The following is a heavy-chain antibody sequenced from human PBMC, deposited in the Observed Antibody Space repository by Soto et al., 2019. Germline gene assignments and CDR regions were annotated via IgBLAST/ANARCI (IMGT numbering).Heavy chain of an antibody. V-gene: IGHV1-3*01. CDR1: GYTYTSCA. Sequence: GASVKVSCTASGYTYTSCAMHWVRQAPGQRLEWMGRINAGNGNTKYSQKFQGRVTITADTSTSTAYMELSSLRSEDTAMYYCAAGYGSGYRAFDYWGQGALVTVSS. CDR3: AAGYGSGYRAFDY. CDR2: INAGNGNT. J-gene: IGHJ4*02. D-gene: IGHD3-10*01.